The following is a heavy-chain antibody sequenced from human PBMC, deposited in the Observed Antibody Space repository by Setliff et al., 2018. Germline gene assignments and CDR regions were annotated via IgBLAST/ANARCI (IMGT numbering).Heavy chain of an antibody. CDR1: AYNFIGYY. Sequence: ASEKVSCKASAYNFIGYYIHWVRQAPGQGLEWMGWINPKSGVTNYAQKFQGRVTMTRDTSISTAYLDLSGLRSDGSAVYYCATENQDADAIQEYWWFDLWGRGTLVTVSS. J-gene: IGHJ2*01. CDR2: INPKSGVT. V-gene: IGHV1-2*02. D-gene: IGHD2-15*01. CDR3: ATENQDADAIQEYWWFDL.